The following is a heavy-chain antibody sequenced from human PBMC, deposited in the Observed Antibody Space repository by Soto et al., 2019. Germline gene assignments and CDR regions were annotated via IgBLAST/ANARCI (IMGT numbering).Heavy chain of an antibody. CDR3: VKGEFYYDSSAYYPFDS. V-gene: IGHV3-64D*06. D-gene: IGHD3-22*01. J-gene: IGHJ4*02. CDR1: GFNVSSSN. Sequence: GVLRLSCAASGFNVSSSNMIWVRQAPGKGLEYVSSISINGGSTHYADSVKGRFTISRDNSRNTQYLQMSSLRADDTAVYYCVKGEFYYDSSAYYPFDSWGQGTLVTVSS. CDR2: ISINGGST.